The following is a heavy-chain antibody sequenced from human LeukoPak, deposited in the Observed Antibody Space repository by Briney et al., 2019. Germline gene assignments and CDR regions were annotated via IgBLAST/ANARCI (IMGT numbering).Heavy chain of an antibody. CDR3: AREEPRFIVAGGGRYFQH. V-gene: IGHV1-46*01. Sequence: ASVKVSCKASGYTFTSYYMHWVRQAPGQGLEWMGIINPSGGSTSYAQKFQGRVTMTRDMSTSTVYMELSSLRSDDTAVYYCAREEPRFIVAGGGRYFQHWGQGTLVTVSS. D-gene: IGHD6-19*01. CDR2: INPSGGST. CDR1: GYTFTSYY. J-gene: IGHJ1*01.